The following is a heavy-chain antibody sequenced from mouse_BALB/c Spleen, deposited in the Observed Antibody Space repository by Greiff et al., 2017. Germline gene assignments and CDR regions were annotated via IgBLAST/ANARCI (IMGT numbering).Heavy chain of an antibody. CDR1: GFTFSSYT. J-gene: IGHJ2*01. D-gene: IGHD4-1*01. Sequence: DVQLVESGGGLVQPGGSLKLSCAASGFTFSSYTMSWVRQTPEKRLEWVAYISNGGGSTYYPDTVKGRFTISRDNAKNTLYLQMSSLKSEDTAMYYCATGTRFDYWGQGTTLTVSS. CDR2: ISNGGGST. V-gene: IGHV5-12-2*01. CDR3: ATGTRFDY.